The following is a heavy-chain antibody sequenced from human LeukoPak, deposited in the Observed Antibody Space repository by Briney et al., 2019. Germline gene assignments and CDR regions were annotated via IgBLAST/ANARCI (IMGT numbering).Heavy chain of an antibody. V-gene: IGHV3-20*04. D-gene: IGHD1-26*01. CDR2: INWNGGST. CDR3: ARDRIVGATTESFDY. Sequence: GGSLRLSCAASGFTFDDYGMSWVRQAPGKGLEWVSGINWNGGSTGYADSVKGRFTIARDNAKNSLYLRMNSLRAEDTALYYCARDRIVGATTESFDYWGQGTLVTVSS. J-gene: IGHJ4*02. CDR1: GFTFDDYG.